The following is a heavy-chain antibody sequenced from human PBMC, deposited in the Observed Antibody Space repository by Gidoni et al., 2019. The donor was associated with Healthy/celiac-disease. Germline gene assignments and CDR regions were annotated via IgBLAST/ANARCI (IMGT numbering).Heavy chain of an antibody. D-gene: IGHD6-13*01. CDR2: IWYDGSNK. Sequence: QVQLVESGGGVVQPGRSLRLSCAASGFTFSIYCMHWVRQAPGKGLEWVAVIWYDGSNKYYADSVKGRFTISRDNSKNTLYLQMNSLRAEDTAVYYCAREGRRWYGRESAPFDPWGQGTLVTVSS. J-gene: IGHJ5*02. CDR1: GFTFSIYC. V-gene: IGHV3-33*01. CDR3: AREGRRWYGRESAPFDP.